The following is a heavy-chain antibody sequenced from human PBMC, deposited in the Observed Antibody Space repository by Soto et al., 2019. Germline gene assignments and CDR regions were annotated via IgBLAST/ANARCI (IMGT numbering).Heavy chain of an antibody. J-gene: IGHJ6*02. Sequence: SETLSLTCAVSGYSISSGYYWGWIRQPPGKGLEWIGSIYHSGSTYYNPSLKSRVTISVDTSKNQFSLNLSSVTAADTAVYYCARDRITIFGVVIPYYYYYGMDVWGQGTTVTVSS. CDR1: GYSISSGYY. V-gene: IGHV4-38-2*02. CDR3: ARDRITIFGVVIPYYYYYGMDV. D-gene: IGHD3-3*01. CDR2: IYHSGST.